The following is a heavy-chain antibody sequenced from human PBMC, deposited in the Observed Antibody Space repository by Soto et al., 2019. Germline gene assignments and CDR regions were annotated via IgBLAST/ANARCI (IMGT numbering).Heavy chain of an antibody. CDR3: AKSDPVVVVAATDY. D-gene: IGHD2-15*01. CDR1: GFTFSSYG. Sequence: GGSLRLSCAASGFTFSSYGMHWVRQAPGKGLEWVAVISYDGSNKYYADSVEGRFTISRDNSKNTLYLQMNSLRAEDTAVYYCAKSDPVVVVAATDYWGQGTLVTVS. V-gene: IGHV3-30*18. J-gene: IGHJ4*02. CDR2: ISYDGSNK.